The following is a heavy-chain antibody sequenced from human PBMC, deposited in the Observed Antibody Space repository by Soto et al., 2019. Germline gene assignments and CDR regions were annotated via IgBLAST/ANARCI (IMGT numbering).Heavy chain of an antibody. CDR1: YVSYSGYY. CDR2: INYRGST. J-gene: IGHJ3*01. Sequence: SEPLYLTRGVSYVSYSGYYRGWIRQPPGKGLEWIGAINYRGSTKFNPPLKSRVTLSIDTSKDQFSLRLSYVTAADTAVYYCARDSGGLRLGESSLYGEKDSFDVWDQGKLVT. V-gene: IGHV4-34*01. CDR3: ARDSGGLRLGESSLYGEKDSFDV. D-gene: IGHD3-16*02.